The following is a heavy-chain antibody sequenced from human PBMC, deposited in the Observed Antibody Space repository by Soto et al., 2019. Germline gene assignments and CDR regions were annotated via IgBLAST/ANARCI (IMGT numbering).Heavy chain of an antibody. D-gene: IGHD3-16*01. J-gene: IGHJ3*02. V-gene: IGHV3-7*01. CDR2: IKEDGSEK. Sequence: GGSLRLSCAASGFTFNNYWMTWVRQAPGKGLEWVANIKEDGSEKYHVDSVKGRFTISRDNAKSSLYLQMNSLRVEDTAVYYCTRDRNYFSLLAYYDVFDIWGQGTMVTVSS. CDR3: TRDRNYFSLLAYYDVFDI. CDR1: GFTFNNYW.